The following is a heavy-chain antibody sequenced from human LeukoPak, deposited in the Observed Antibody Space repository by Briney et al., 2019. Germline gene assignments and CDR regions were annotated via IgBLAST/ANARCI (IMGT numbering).Heavy chain of an antibody. D-gene: IGHD6-13*01. V-gene: IGHV3-30*02. CDR2: IRSDGSNK. CDR3: AKGGTVGLSSSWDGADWYIDL. Sequence: GGSLRLSCAASGFIFSSYGMHWVRQAPGKGLEWVAFIRSDGSNKYYAESVKGRFTISRDNSKNTLYLQMNSLRAEDTAVYYCAKGGTVGLSSSWDGADWYIDLWGRGTLVTVSS. CDR1: GFIFSSYG. J-gene: IGHJ2*01.